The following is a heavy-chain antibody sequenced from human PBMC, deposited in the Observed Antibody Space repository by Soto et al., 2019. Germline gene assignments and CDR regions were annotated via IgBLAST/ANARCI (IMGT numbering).Heavy chain of an antibody. J-gene: IGHJ6*02. CDR1: GGSFSKYG. V-gene: IGHV1-69*01. CDR3: ARGYRENDFYAMDV. Sequence: QVQLVQSGAEVKMPGSSVRVSCKASGGSFSKYGISWVRQAPGQGLEWMGGIIPMFGIGNYAEKFLGRVTITADESTSTRHMELSSLRSEDTAVYFCARGYRENDFYAMDVWGQGTMVTVSS. CDR2: IIPMFGIG. D-gene: IGHD1-1*01.